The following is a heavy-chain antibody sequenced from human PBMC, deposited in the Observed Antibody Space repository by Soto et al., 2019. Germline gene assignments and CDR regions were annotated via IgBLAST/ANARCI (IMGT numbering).Heavy chain of an antibody. J-gene: IGHJ3*02. D-gene: IGHD6-19*01. Sequence: GASVKVSCKASGGTFSSYTISWVRQAPGQGLEWMGRIVPILGIANYAQKFQGRVTITADKSTSTAYMELSSLRSEDTAVYYCARVRILNSSGWSHDAFDIWGQGTMVTVSS. CDR1: GGTFSSYT. CDR2: IVPILGIA. V-gene: IGHV1-69*02. CDR3: ARVRILNSSGWSHDAFDI.